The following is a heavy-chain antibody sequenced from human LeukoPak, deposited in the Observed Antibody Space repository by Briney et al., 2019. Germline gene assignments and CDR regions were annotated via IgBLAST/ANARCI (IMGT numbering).Heavy chain of an antibody. V-gene: IGHV4-38-2*02. D-gene: IGHD2-8*02. Sequence: SETLSLTCTVSGYSISSGYYWGWIRQPPGKGLEWIGSIYHSGSTYYNPSLKSRVTISVDTSKNQFSLKLSSVTAADTAVYYCARARKNPGRSFFDPWGQGTLVTVSS. CDR3: ARARKNPGRSFFDP. CDR1: GYSISSGYY. CDR2: IYHSGST. J-gene: IGHJ5*02.